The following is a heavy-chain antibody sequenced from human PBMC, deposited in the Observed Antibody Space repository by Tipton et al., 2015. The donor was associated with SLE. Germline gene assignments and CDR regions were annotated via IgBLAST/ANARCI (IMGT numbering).Heavy chain of an antibody. CDR1: GFTFSSYS. CDR3: ARHSSGWYFDY. J-gene: IGHJ4*02. Sequence: GSLRLSCAASGFTFSSYSMNWVRQAPGKGLEWVSSISSSSSYIYYADSVKGRFTISRDNAKNSLYLQINTLRAEDTAVYYCARHSSGWYFDYWGQGTLVTVSS. CDR2: ISSSSSYI. D-gene: IGHD6-19*01. V-gene: IGHV3-21*01.